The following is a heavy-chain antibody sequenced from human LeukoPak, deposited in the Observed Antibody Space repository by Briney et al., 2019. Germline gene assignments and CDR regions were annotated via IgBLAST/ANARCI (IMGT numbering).Heavy chain of an antibody. J-gene: IGHJ4*02. D-gene: IGHD1-26*01. CDR2: ITDTGIST. V-gene: IGHV3-23*01. CDR3: AKGLRGNYDY. Sequence: PGGSLRLSCAASGFTFNSYAMAWVRQAPEKGLEWVSSITDTGISTYYADSVKGRFTISRDNSKNTLYLQMNSLRAEDTAVYYCAKGLRGNYDYWGQGTLATVSS. CDR1: GFTFNSYA.